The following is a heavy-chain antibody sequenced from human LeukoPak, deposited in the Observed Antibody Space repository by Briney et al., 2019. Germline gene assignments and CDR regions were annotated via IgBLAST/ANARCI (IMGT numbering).Heavy chain of an antibody. CDR3: ARGSAYCGGDCYPNNWFDP. V-gene: IGHV5-51*01. CDR2: IYPGDSDT. J-gene: IGHJ5*02. Sequence: GESLKISCQGSGYSFTSYWIGWVRQIPGKGLEWIGIIYPGDSDTRCSPSFQGQVTISADKSISTAYLQWSSLKASDTVMYYCARGSAYCGGDCYPNNWFDPWGQGTLVTVSS. D-gene: IGHD2-21*02. CDR1: GYSFTSYW.